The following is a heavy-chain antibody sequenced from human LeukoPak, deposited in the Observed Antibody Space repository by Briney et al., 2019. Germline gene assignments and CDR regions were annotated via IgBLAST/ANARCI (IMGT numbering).Heavy chain of an antibody. CDR2: INHSGST. Sequence: SETLSLTCAVYGGSFSGYYWSWIRQPPGKGLEWIGEINHSGSTNYNPSLKSRVTISVDTSKNQFSLKLSSVTAADTAVYYCARTLKLWSYYYYYMDVWGKGTTVTVSS. CDR3: ARTLKLWSYYYYYMDV. V-gene: IGHV4-34*01. CDR1: GGSFSGYY. D-gene: IGHD3-16*01. J-gene: IGHJ6*03.